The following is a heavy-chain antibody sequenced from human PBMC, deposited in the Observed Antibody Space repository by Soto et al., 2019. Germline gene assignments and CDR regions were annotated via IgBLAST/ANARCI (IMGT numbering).Heavy chain of an antibody. CDR2: IFHSGTT. J-gene: IGHJ4*02. CDR1: GGSISSDY. CDR3: ARGVPGSYYKFDY. V-gene: IGHV4-59*12. D-gene: IGHD3-10*01. Sequence: SETLSLTCTVSGGSISSDYWSWIRQSPGKGLEWIGYIFHSGTTNYNPSLERRVIVSVDTSKDQFSLRLSSVTAADTAVYYCARGVPGSYYKFDYSGQGALVTVSS.